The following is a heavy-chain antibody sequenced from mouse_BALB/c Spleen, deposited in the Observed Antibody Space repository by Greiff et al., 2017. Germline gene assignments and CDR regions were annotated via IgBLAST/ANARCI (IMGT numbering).Heavy chain of an antibody. CDR2: IWAGGST. J-gene: IGHJ2*01. CDR3: ARGLRSYFDY. Sequence: ESGPGLVAPSQSLSITCTVSGFSLTSYGVHWVRQPPGKGLEWLGVIWAGGSTNYNSALMSRLSISKDNSKSQVFLKMNSLQTDDTAMYYCARGLRSYFDYWGQGTTLTVSS. CDR1: GFSLTSYG. V-gene: IGHV2-9*02. D-gene: IGHD1-1*01.